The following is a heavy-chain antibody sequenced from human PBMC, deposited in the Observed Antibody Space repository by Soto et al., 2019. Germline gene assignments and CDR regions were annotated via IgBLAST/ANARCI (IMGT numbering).Heavy chain of an antibody. V-gene: IGHV3-74*01. CDR1: GITFSGFW. CDR2: VDSAGSGT. CDR3: ATVFEH. Sequence: PGESLKISCVASGITFSGFWMHWVRQVPGKGLVWVARVDSAGSGTSYADSVKGRFTISRDNAKNTLSLQMDSLRVEDTAVYYCATVFEHWGQGIPVTVSS. J-gene: IGHJ4*02.